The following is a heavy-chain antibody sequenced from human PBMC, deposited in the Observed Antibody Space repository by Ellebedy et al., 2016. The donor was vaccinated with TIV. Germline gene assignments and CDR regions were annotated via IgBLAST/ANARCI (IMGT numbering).Heavy chain of an antibody. CDR1: GGSFSGFY. J-gene: IGHJ4*02. CDR3: ARPHREYCSGTSCYLDF. CDR2: INHSGST. D-gene: IGHD2-2*01. V-gene: IGHV4-34*01. Sequence: MPSETLSLTCAVYGGSFSGFYWSWFRQPPGKGLEWIGEINHSGSTLYNPSLKSRVTISVDTSKNQFYLKLNSVTAADTAVYYCARPHREYCSGTSCYLDFWGQGTLATVSS.